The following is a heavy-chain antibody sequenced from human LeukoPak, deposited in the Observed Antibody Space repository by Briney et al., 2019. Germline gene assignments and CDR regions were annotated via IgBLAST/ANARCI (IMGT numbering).Heavy chain of an antibody. CDR3: ASTTVTTGGDAFDI. Sequence: PGGSLRLSCAASGFTFSNYAMRWVRQAPGKGLEWVSGISGSGDSTYYADSVKGRFTISRDNFKNTVYLQMNSLRAEDTAVYYCASTTVTTGGDAFDIWGQGTMVTVSS. CDR1: GFTFSNYA. D-gene: IGHD4-17*01. V-gene: IGHV3-23*01. CDR2: ISGSGDST. J-gene: IGHJ3*02.